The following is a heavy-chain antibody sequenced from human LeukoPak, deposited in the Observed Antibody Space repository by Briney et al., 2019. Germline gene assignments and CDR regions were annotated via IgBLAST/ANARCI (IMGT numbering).Heavy chain of an antibody. CDR3: ARDYYLLLTNFDP. J-gene: IGHJ5*02. V-gene: IGHV4-59*01. CDR2: ISYSRIT. D-gene: IGHD2-15*01. CDR1: GGSISTYF. Sequence: SADLSLPSTVAGGSISTYFWRWRRRPPGKGGEWIWYISYSRITNYNPSLNSRLTISVVPSKNQFSLQLSSVTAADTAVYYCARDYYLLLTNFDPWGQGTLVTGSS.